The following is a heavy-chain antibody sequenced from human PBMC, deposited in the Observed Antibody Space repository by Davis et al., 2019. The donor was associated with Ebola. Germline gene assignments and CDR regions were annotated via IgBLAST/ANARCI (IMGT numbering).Heavy chain of an antibody. D-gene: IGHD5-18*01. J-gene: IGHJ4*02. V-gene: IGHV4-59*12. CDR1: GGSISSYY. CDR3: ARGSPRGYTCMRFDY. CDR2: IYYSGST. Sequence: MPSETLSLTCTVSGGSISSYYWSWIRQPPGKGLEWIGSIYYSGSTNYNPPLKSRVTISVDTSKNQFSLKLSSVTAADTAVYYCARGSPRGYTCMRFDYWGQGTLVTVSS.